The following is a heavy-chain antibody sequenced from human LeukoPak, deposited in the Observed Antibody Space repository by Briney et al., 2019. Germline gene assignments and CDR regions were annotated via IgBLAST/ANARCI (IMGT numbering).Heavy chain of an antibody. D-gene: IGHD6-19*01. J-gene: IGHJ4*02. CDR1: GFPFSSYW. CDR2: IKQDGGEK. Sequence: QPGGSLRLSCAASGFPFSSYWMSWVRQAPGKGLEWVANIKQDGGEKFYVDSVKGRFTISRDNARNSLYLQMNSLSDEDTAVYHCARGGSFSGGFWGQGTLVTVSS. V-gene: IGHV3-7*01. CDR3: ARGGSFSGGF.